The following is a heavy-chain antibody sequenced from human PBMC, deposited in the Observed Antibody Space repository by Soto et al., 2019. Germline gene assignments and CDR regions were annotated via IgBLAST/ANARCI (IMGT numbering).Heavy chain of an antibody. CDR2: ISGSGGST. Sequence: GGSLRLSCAASGFTFSSYAMSWVRQAPGKGLEWVSAISGSGGSTYYADSVKGRFTISRDNSKNTLYLQMNSLRAEDTAVYYCAKGGYCSSTSCSSYYYYMDVWGKGTTVTVSS. CDR1: GFTFSSYA. D-gene: IGHD2-2*03. J-gene: IGHJ6*03. V-gene: IGHV3-23*01. CDR3: AKGGYCSSTSCSSYYYYMDV.